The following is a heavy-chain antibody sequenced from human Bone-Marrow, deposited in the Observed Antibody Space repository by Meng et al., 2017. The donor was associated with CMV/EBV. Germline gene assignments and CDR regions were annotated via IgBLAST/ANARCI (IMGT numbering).Heavy chain of an antibody. CDR1: EGTFSSYA. V-gene: IGHV1-24*01. CDR3: ATTASLTIFGVVMILGGPYGMDV. J-gene: IGHJ6*02. CDR2: FDPEDGET. Sequence: ASVKVSCKASEGTFSSYAISCVRQAPGKGLERRGGFDPEDGETIYAQKFQGRVTMTEDTSTDTAYRELSSLRSEDTAVYYCATTASLTIFGVVMILGGPYGMDVWGQGTTVTVSS. D-gene: IGHD3-3*01.